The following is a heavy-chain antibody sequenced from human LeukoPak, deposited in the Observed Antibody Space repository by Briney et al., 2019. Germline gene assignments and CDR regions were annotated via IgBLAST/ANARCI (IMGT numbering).Heavy chain of an antibody. Sequence: GRSLRLSCMASGITFSRHGMDWVRQAPGKGLEWVAVIADDGGVKQYADSVKGRFTVSRDNSKSTLYLQMNGLSVEDTAIYYCAREATWGEWYFDHWGQGTPVTVSS. J-gene: IGHJ4*02. D-gene: IGHD3-3*01. CDR1: GITFSRHG. V-gene: IGHV3-30*03. CDR2: IADDGGVK. CDR3: AREATWGEWYFDH.